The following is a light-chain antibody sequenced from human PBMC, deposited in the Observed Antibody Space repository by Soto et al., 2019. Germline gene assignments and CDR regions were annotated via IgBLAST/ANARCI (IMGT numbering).Light chain of an antibody. J-gene: IGKJ1*01. V-gene: IGKV1-5*03. CDR3: QQYSTYPAWT. CDR2: KAS. Sequence: DIQMTQSPSTLPASVGDRVTITCRASQNINSWLAWYQQKPGKSPKLLIYKASSLKSGVPSRFSGSVSGTEFIFTISSLQPEDFATYYCQQYSTYPAWTFGQGTKVEIK. CDR1: QNINSW.